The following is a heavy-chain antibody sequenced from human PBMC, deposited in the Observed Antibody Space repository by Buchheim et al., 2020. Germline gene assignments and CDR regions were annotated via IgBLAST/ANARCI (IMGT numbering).Heavy chain of an antibody. CDR1: GYTFTGYY. Sequence: QVQLVQSGAEVKKPGASVKVSCKASGYTFTGYYMHWVRQAPGQGLEWMGWINPNSGGTNYAQKFQGWVTMTRDTSISPAYMELSRLRSDDTAVYYCARGERSSSWYLSHYYYYGMDVWGQGTT. CDR3: ARGERSSSWYLSHYYYYGMDV. J-gene: IGHJ6*02. D-gene: IGHD6-13*01. V-gene: IGHV1-2*04. CDR2: INPNSGGT.